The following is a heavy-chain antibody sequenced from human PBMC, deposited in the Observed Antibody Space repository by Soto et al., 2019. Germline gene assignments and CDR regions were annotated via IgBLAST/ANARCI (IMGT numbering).Heavy chain of an antibody. CDR2: IYYSGST. CDR3: ARDMVVAAGANYYYGMDV. CDR1: GGSVSSGSYY. V-gene: IGHV4-61*01. Sequence: SETLSLTXTVSGGSVSSGSYYWSWIRQPPGKGLEWIGYIYYSGSTNYNPSLKSRVTISVDTSKNQFSLKLSSVTAADTAVYYCARDMVVAAGANYYYGMDVWGQGTTVTVSS. J-gene: IGHJ6*02. D-gene: IGHD2-15*01.